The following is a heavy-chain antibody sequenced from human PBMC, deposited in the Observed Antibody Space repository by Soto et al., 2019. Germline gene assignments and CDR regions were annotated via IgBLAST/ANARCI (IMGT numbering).Heavy chain of an antibody. CDR2: ISGDSGNT. CDR3: ARDGVAAGNINFDY. V-gene: IGHV1-3*01. J-gene: IGHJ4*01. D-gene: IGHD6-19*01. CDR1: GYLFTKYA. Sequence: GASVKVSCKASGYLFTKYAMHWVRQDPGQRLEWMGWISGDSGNTKYSPKLQDRVTITRDTSASTAYMELSSLRSEDTALYYCARDGVAAGNINFDYWGQGTRVTAPQ.